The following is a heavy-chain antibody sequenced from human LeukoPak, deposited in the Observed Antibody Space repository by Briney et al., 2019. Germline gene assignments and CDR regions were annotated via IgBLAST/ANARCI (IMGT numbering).Heavy chain of an antibody. J-gene: IGHJ4*02. V-gene: IGHV3-48*04. D-gene: IGHD3-10*01. Sequence: GGSLRLSCAASGFTFSSYSMNWVRQAPGKGLEWVSYISSSSSTIYYADSVKGRFTISRDNSKNTLYLQMNSLRAEDTAVYYCAKDVAGLVRGVPNWGQGTLVTVSS. CDR2: ISSSSSTI. CDR1: GFTFSSYS. CDR3: AKDVAGLVRGVPN.